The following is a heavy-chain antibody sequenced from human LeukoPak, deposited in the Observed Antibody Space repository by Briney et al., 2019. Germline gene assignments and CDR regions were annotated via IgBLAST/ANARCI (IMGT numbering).Heavy chain of an antibody. D-gene: IGHD5-18*01. J-gene: IGHJ4*02. CDR1: GFTFSNAW. V-gene: IGHV3-15*01. CDR2: IKSKTDGGAT. Sequence: GGSLRLSCAASGFTFSNAWMSWVRQAPGKGLEWVGRIKSKTDGGATDYAAPVKGRFTISRDDSKNTLYLQMNSLKTEDTAVYYCTTGRYNYGTRRWGQGTLVTVSS. CDR3: TTGRYNYGTRR.